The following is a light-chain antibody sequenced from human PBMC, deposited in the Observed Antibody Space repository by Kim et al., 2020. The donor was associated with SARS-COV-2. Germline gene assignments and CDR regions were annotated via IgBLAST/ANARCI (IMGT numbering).Light chain of an antibody. J-gene: IGLJ1*01. Sequence: QYITISCTGTSSDVGSYNYVSWYQQHPGKAPKLMIYAVSNRPSGVSNRFSGSKSGNTASLTISGLQAEDEADYYCSSYTRSSTNYVFGTGTKVTVL. CDR2: AVS. V-gene: IGLV2-14*03. CDR1: SSDVGSYNY. CDR3: SSYTRSSTNYV.